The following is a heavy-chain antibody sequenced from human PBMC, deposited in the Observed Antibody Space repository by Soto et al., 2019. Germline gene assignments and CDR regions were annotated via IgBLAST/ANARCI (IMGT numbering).Heavy chain of an antibody. CDR2: IYSGGST. D-gene: IGHD3-16*02. Sequence: PGGSLRLSCAASGFTVSSNYMSWVRQAPGKGLEWVSVIYSGGSTYYADSVKGRFTISRDNSKNTLYLQMNSLRAEDTAVYYCASLNSLYTFGGVIAYYYYYGMDVWGQGTTVTVSS. CDR1: GFTVSSNY. J-gene: IGHJ6*02. V-gene: IGHV3-66*01. CDR3: ASLNSLYTFGGVIAYYYYYGMDV.